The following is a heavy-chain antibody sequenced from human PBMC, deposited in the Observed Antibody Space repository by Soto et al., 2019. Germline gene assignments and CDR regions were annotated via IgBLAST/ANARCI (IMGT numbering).Heavy chain of an antibody. D-gene: IGHD4-17*01. Sequence: EVHLVESGGGLAQPGGSLRLSCAASGFTFSNNWIHWVRQAPGKGLVWVSGIKSDGSSTTYADSVKGRFTISRDNAKNPLYLQMNRLRAEDTAVYYWASAAPFNYGGNSGFDFWGQGTLVTVSS. CDR3: ASAAPFNYGGNSGFDF. CDR1: GFTFSNNW. V-gene: IGHV3-74*03. CDR2: IKSDGSST. J-gene: IGHJ4*02.